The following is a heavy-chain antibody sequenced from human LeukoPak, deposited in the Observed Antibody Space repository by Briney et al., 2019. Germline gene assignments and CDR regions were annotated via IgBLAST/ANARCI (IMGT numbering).Heavy chain of an antibody. CDR2: IYTSGST. D-gene: IGHD1-7*01. Sequence: PSETLSLTCTVSGGSISSGSYYWSWIRQPAGKGLEWIGRIYTSGSTNYNPSLKSRVTISVDTSKNQFSLKLSSVTAADTAVYYCARDGVYNWNYGREAFDIWGQGTMVTVSS. CDR3: ARDGVYNWNYGREAFDI. V-gene: IGHV4-61*02. CDR1: GGSISSGSYY. J-gene: IGHJ3*02.